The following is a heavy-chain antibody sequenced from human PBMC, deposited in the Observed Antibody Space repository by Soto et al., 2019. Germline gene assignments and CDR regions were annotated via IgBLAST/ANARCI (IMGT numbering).Heavy chain of an antibody. Sequence: PSETLSLTCTVSGGSISSYYWSWIRQPPGKGLEWIGYIYYSGSTNYNPSLKSRVTISVDTSKNQFSLKLSSVTAADTAVYYCARGYYYGSTPQFDYWGQGTLVTVSS. CDR3: ARGYYYGSTPQFDY. D-gene: IGHD3-10*01. CDR2: IYYSGST. V-gene: IGHV4-59*13. CDR1: GGSISSYY. J-gene: IGHJ4*02.